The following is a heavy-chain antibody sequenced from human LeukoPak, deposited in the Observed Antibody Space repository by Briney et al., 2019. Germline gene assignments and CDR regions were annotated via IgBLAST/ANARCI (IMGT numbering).Heavy chain of an antibody. D-gene: IGHD1-26*01. J-gene: IGHJ4*02. CDR1: GFTFSSYA. V-gene: IGHV3-23*01. CDR2: FSGSGGNT. Sequence: GGSLRLSCAASGFTFSSYAMSWVRQAPGKGLEWVSAFSGSGGNTYYADSVKGRFTISRDNSKNTLYLQMNTLRAEDTAVYYCAKAGSSRFDYWGQGTLVTVSS. CDR3: AKAGSSRFDY.